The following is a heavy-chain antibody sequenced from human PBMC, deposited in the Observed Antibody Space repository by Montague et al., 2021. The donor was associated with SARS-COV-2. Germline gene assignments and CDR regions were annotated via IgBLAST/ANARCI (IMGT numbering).Heavy chain of an antibody. CDR3: ARDRGDIYGGNSAWFDP. J-gene: IGHJ5*02. Sequence: SETLSLTCTVSGASICTGSDYWTWIRQRPGRGLEWIGNLYYSGGXTYNPSLKSRVTISADTSKNLFSLTLKSVTASDTAVYYCARDRGDIYGGNSAWFDPWGQGTLVTVSS. CDR2: LYYSGGX. V-gene: IGHV4-61*03. CDR1: GASICTGSDY. D-gene: IGHD4-23*01.